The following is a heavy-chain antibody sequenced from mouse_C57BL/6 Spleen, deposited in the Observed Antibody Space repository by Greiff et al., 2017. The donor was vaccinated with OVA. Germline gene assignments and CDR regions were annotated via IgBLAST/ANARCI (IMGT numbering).Heavy chain of an antibody. CDR1: GFTFSSYT. V-gene: IGHV5-9*01. J-gene: IGHJ4*01. CDR2: ISGGGGNT. Sequence: VKLVESGGGLVKPGGSLKLSCAASGFTFSSYTMSWVRQTPEKRLEWVATISGGGGNTYYPDSVKGRFTISRDNAKNTLYLQMSSLRSEDTALYYCAKIYYGNYVYAMDYWGQGTSVTVSS. CDR3: AKIYYGNYVYAMDY. D-gene: IGHD2-1*01.